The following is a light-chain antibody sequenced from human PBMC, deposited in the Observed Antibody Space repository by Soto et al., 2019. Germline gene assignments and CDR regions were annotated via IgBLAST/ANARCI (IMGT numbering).Light chain of an antibody. J-gene: IGLJ2*01. CDR3: SSYAATNTVL. CDR2: DVS. Sequence: QSALAQPASVSGSPGQSITISCTGTSSDIGAFNYVSWYQQHPGDAPKLLIFDVSDRPSGISVRFSASMSGNTASLTISGLQTEDEAHYFCSSYAATNTVLFGGGTKVTVL. V-gene: IGLV2-14*03. CDR1: SSDIGAFNY.